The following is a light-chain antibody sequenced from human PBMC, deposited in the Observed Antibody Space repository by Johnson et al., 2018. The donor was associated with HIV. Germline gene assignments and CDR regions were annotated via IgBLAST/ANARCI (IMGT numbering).Light chain of an antibody. CDR2: ENN. V-gene: IGLV1-51*02. J-gene: IGLJ1*01. Sequence: QSVLTQPPSVSAAPGQKVTISCSGSSSNIGNNYVSWYQQLPGTAPKLLIYENNERHSGTPDRFSGSTSGASATLGITGLQTGDEADYYCATWDTSLSAGGVFGTGTKVTVL. CDR3: ATWDTSLSAGGV. CDR1: SSNIGNNY.